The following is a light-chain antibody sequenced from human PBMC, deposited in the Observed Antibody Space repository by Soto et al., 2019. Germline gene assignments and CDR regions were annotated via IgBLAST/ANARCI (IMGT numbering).Light chain of an antibody. V-gene: IGKV3-15*01. CDR1: QSVSTN. Sequence: EIVMTQSPATLSVSPGERATLSGRASQSVSTNLAWYQQKPGQAPRLLIYATSTRATGIPDRFTGSGSGTEFTLTISSLQSEDFAVYHCQQYDNKPPITFGQGTRLEIK. J-gene: IGKJ5*01. CDR2: ATS. CDR3: QQYDNKPPIT.